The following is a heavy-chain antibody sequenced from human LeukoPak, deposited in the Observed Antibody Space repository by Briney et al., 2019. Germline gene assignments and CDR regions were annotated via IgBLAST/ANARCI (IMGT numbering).Heavy chain of an antibody. D-gene: IGHD3-3*01. CDR3: ARDGSPVKSSIFGVAASENDAFDI. J-gene: IGHJ3*02. CDR1: GYSISSGYY. V-gene: IGHV4-38-2*02. CDR2: IYHSGST. Sequence: ASETLSLTCTVSGYSISSGYYWGWIRQPPGKGLEWIGSIYHSGSTYYNPSLKSRVTISVDTSKNQFSLKLSSVTAADTAVYYCARDGSPVKSSIFGVAASENDAFDIWGQGTMVTVSS.